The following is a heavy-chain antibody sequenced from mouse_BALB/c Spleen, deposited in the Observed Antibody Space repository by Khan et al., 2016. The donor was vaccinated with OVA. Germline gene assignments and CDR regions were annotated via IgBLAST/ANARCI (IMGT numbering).Heavy chain of an antibody. Sequence: EVELVESGGDLVKPGGSLKLSCAASGFTFSSYSMSWVRQTPDKRLEWVASISSGGDYTYYPDSVKGRFTISRANAKNTLYLQMSDVKSEDTAMYYCADHLTVSFAYWGQGTLVTVSA. CDR3: ADHLTVSFAY. V-gene: IGHV5-6*01. CDR1: GFTFSSYS. CDR2: ISSGGDYT. D-gene: IGHD4-1*01. J-gene: IGHJ3*01.